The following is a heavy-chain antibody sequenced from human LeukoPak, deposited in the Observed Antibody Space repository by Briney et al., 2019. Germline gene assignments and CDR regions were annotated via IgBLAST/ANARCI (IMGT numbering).Heavy chain of an antibody. V-gene: IGHV3-48*03. D-gene: IGHD3-10*01. Sequence: PGGSLRLSCAASGFTFSSYEMNWVRQAPGKGLEWVSYISSSGSTIYYADSVKGRFTISRDNAKNSLYLQMNSLRAEDTAVYYCARDFYWFGESLDAFDIWGQGTMVTVSS. J-gene: IGHJ3*02. CDR2: ISSSGSTI. CDR3: ARDFYWFGESLDAFDI. CDR1: GFTFSSYE.